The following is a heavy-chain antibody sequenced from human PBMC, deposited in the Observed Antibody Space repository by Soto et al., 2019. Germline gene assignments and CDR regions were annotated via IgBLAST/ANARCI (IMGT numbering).Heavy chain of an antibody. CDR2: INPSGGST. V-gene: IGHV1-46*03. CDR3: ARDGPGVKITFGGVIAAPHEAFDI. CDR1: GYTFTSYY. J-gene: IGHJ3*02. D-gene: IGHD3-16*02. Sequence: ASVKVSCKASGYTFTSYYMHWVRQAPGQGLEWMGIINPSGGSTSYAQKFQGRVTMTRDTSTSTVYMELSSLRSEDTAVYYCARDGPGVKITFGGVIAAPHEAFDIWGQGTMVTVSS.